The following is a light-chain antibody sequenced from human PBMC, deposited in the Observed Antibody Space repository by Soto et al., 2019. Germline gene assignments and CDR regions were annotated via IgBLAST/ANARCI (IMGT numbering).Light chain of an antibody. CDR2: GAS. CDR3: QQYGASRWT. Sequence: EIVLTQSPGTLSLSPGERASLSSSASQSVASAYLAWYQHKPGQAPRLLIFGASSRATGIPDRFSGSGSGTDFTLTISRLEPEDYAVYYCQQYGASRWTFGQGTKVEAK. CDR1: QSVASAY. V-gene: IGKV3-20*01. J-gene: IGKJ1*01.